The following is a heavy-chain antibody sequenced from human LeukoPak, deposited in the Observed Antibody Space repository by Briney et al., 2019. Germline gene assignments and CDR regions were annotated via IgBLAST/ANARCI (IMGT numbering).Heavy chain of an antibody. J-gene: IGHJ5*02. D-gene: IGHD3-3*01. Sequence: ASVKVSCKASGYTFTSYYMHWVRQAPGQGLEWMGIIDPSGGSTSYAQKFQGRVTMTRDTSTSTVYMELSSLRSEDTAVYYCARDRVYPKKTIFGVVIHNWFDPWGQVTLVTVSS. CDR3: ARDRVYPKKTIFGVVIHNWFDP. V-gene: IGHV1-46*01. CDR1: GYTFTSYY. CDR2: IDPSGGST.